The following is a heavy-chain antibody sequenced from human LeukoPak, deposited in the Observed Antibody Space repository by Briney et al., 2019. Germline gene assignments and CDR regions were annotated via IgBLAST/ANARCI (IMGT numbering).Heavy chain of an antibody. CDR1: GITFTSFG. J-gene: IGHJ4*02. D-gene: IGHD5-12*01. Sequence: ASVKVSCKASGITFTSFGFHWVRQAPGRRLELMGWINAGNGNTKYLPKFQGRVTITRDTSANIVYMELSSLRSEDTAVYYCARGLSGYDYFDYWGQGTLVTVSS. CDR2: INAGNGNT. CDR3: ARGLSGYDYFDY. V-gene: IGHV1-3*01.